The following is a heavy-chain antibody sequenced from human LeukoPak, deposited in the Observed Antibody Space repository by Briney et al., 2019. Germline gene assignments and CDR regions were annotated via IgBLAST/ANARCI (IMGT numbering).Heavy chain of an antibody. CDR1: GYTFTSYG. D-gene: IGHD1-1*01. Sequence: ASVKVSCKASGYTFTSYGISWVRQAPGQGLEWMGWISPYNDNTNYAQKFQGRVTMTRDMSMSTVYMELSSLRSEDTAVFYCTTFDYWGQGTLVTVSS. CDR2: ISPYNDNT. J-gene: IGHJ4*02. CDR3: TTFDY. V-gene: IGHV1-18*01.